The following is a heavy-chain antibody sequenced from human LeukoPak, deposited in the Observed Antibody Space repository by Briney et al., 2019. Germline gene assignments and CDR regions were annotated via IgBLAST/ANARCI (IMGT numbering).Heavy chain of an antibody. CDR2: ISANHGNT. Sequence: ASVKGSCKASGYTFTSYGISWVRQAPGQGLEWMGWISANHGNTNYAQKLQGRVTMTTDTSTSTAYMELRSLRSDDTAVYYCARASYNWNYDHYDYWGQGTLVTVSS. D-gene: IGHD1-7*01. J-gene: IGHJ4*02. CDR3: ARASYNWNYDHYDY. CDR1: GYTFTSYG. V-gene: IGHV1-18*01.